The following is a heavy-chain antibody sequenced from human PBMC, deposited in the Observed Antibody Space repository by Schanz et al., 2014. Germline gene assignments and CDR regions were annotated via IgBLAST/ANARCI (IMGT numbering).Heavy chain of an antibody. CDR3: ARRIWDGDYYYFDY. CDR1: GGSISSYY. CDR2: IYYRGNT. J-gene: IGHJ4*02. Sequence: QVQLQESGPGLVKPSETLSLTCTVSGGSISSYYWSWIRQPPGKGLEWIGFIYYRGNTNYNPSLTSRVTMSVDTSKNQFSRKLSSVPAADTAVYYCARRIWDGDYYYFDYWGQGTLVTVSS. D-gene: IGHD4-17*01. V-gene: IGHV4-59*08.